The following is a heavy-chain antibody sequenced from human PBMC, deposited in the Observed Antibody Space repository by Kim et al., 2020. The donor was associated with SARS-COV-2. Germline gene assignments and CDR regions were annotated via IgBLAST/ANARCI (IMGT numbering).Heavy chain of an antibody. V-gene: IGHV3-48*03. Sequence: DSVKGRFTISRDNAKNSLYLQMNSLRAEDTAVYYCAGGHYSNYYYYGMDVWGQGTTVTVSS. J-gene: IGHJ6*02. CDR3: AGGHYSNYYYYGMDV. D-gene: IGHD4-4*01.